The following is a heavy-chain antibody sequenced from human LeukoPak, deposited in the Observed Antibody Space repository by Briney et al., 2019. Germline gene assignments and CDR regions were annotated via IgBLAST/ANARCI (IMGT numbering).Heavy chain of an antibody. Sequence: GGSLRLSCAASGFTFSTYSMNWVRQAPGKGREWISYISSNSRTIYYAGSVKGRLIVSRDNAKNSLDLHMNTLRAEDTAVYYCARGRGNYFYGMDVWGQGTTVTVSS. D-gene: IGHD3-10*01. CDR1: GFTFSTYS. CDR2: ISSNSRTI. CDR3: ARGRGNYFYGMDV. J-gene: IGHJ6*02. V-gene: IGHV3-48*01.